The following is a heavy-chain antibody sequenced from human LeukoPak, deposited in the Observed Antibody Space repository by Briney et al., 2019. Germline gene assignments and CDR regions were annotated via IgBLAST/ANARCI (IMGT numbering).Heavy chain of an antibody. V-gene: IGHV4-39*01. D-gene: IGHD3-22*01. J-gene: IGHJ5*02. CDR2: IYYSGST. CDR1: GGSISSSSYY. CDR3: ARHVPRIPKVVINPWFDP. Sequence: SETLSLTCTVSGGSISSSSYYWGWIRQPPGKGLEWIGSIYYSGSTYYNPSLKSRVTISVDTSKNQFSLKLSSVTAADTAVYYCARHVPRIPKVVINPWFDPWGQGTLVTVSS.